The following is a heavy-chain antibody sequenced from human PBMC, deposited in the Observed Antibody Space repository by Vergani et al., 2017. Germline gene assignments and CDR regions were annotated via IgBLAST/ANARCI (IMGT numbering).Heavy chain of an antibody. J-gene: IGHJ4*02. D-gene: IGHD3-16*01. CDR2: IQFDGSKQ. V-gene: IGHV3-30*02. CDR1: GFTLSNYD. CDR3: AKHFRGWGIDY. Sequence: QVQLVESGGGVVQRGGSLRLSCATSGFTLSNYDMQWIRQGPGKGLEFVAFIQFDGSKQYYADSVKGRFTLSRDFSKNTLYLQMNSLRTDDTATYYCAKHFRGWGIDYWGQGTQFIVSS.